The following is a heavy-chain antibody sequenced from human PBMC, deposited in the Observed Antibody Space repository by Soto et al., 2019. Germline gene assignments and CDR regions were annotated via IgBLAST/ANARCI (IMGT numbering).Heavy chain of an antibody. Sequence: GGSLRLSCAASGFTVSTYTMSWVRQAPGKGPEWVSGIISGGATYYADSVQGRFTISRDNSKNTLYLQMTSLRAEGTAVYYCAKDPNRNSAWGQGTLVTVSS. V-gene: IGHV3-23*01. CDR2: IISGGAT. J-gene: IGHJ5*02. CDR3: AKDPNRNSA. CDR1: GFTVSTYT.